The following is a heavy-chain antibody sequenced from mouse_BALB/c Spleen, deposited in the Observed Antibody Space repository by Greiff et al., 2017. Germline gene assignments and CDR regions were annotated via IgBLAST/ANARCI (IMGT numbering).Heavy chain of an antibody. J-gene: IGHJ3*01. CDR2: IYPGSGST. Sequence: QVQLQQPGAELVKPGTSVNLSCKASGYNFTSYWINWVKLRPGQGLEWIGDIYPGSGSTNYNEKFKSKATLTVDTSSSTAYMQLSSLASEDSALYYCARSGTTVVAPGFAYWGQGTLVTVSA. D-gene: IGHD1-1*01. CDR1: GYNFTSYW. V-gene: IGHV1-55*01. CDR3: ARSGTTVVAPGFAY.